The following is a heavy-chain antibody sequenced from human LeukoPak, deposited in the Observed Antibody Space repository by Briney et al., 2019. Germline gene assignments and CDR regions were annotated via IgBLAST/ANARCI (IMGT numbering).Heavy chain of an antibody. CDR1: GGSISSSSYY. Sequence: SETLSLTCTVSGGSISSSSYYWSWIRQPPGKGLEWIGYIYYSGSTNYNPSLKSRVTISVDTSKNQFSLKLSSVTAADTAVYYCARDLGYCSGGSCYSIWGHGTLVTVSS. J-gene: IGHJ4*01. CDR2: IYYSGST. V-gene: IGHV4-61*01. CDR3: ARDLGYCSGGSCYSI. D-gene: IGHD2-15*01.